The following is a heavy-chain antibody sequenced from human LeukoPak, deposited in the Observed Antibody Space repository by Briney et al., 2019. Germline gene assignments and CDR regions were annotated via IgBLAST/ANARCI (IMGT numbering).Heavy chain of an antibody. CDR2: IYYSGST. CDR3: AREIREYQLLTDY. V-gene: IGHV4-39*07. D-gene: IGHD2-2*01. CDR1: GGSISSSSYY. J-gene: IGHJ4*02. Sequence: LETLSLTCTVSGGSISSSSYYWGWIRQPPGKGLEWIGSIYYSGSTYYNPSLKSRVTISVDTSKNQFSLKLSSVTAADTAVYYCAREIREYQLLTDYWGQGTLVTVSS.